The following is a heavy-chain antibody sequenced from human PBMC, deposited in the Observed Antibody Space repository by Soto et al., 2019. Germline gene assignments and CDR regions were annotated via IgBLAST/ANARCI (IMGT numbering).Heavy chain of an antibody. CDR3: AKDPFRHSSSWENDAFDI. CDR1: GFTFSSYA. CDR2: ISGSGGST. Sequence: GGSLRLSCAASGFTFSSYAMSWVRQAPGKGLEWVSAISGSGGSTYYADSVKGRFTISRDNSKNTLYLQMNSLRAEDTAVYYCAKDPFRHSSSWENDAFDIWGQGTMVTVSS. V-gene: IGHV3-23*01. D-gene: IGHD6-13*01. J-gene: IGHJ3*02.